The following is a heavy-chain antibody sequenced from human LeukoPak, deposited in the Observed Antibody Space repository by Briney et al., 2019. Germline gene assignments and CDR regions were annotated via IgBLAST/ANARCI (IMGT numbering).Heavy chain of an antibody. CDR3: ARGRIAVAGAYLY. CDR2: INHSGST. Sequence: SETLSLTCAVYGGSFSCYYWSWIRQPPGKGLEWIGEINHSGSTNYNPSLKSRVTISVDTSKNQFSLKLSSVTAADTAVYYCARGRIAVAGAYLYWGQGTLVTVSS. CDR1: GGSFSCYY. D-gene: IGHD6-19*01. J-gene: IGHJ4*02. V-gene: IGHV4-34*01.